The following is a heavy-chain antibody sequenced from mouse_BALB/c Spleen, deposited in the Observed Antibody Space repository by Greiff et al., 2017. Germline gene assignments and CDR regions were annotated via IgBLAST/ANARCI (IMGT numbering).Heavy chain of an antibody. V-gene: IGHV14-1*02. D-gene: IGHD2-10*02. J-gene: IGHJ4*01. CDR3: ARGREYGNYGAMDY. CDR2: IDPENGNT. Sequence: VQLKQSGAELVRPGALVKLSCKASGFNIKDYYMHWVKQRPEQGLEWIGWIDPENGNTIYDPKFQGKASITADTSSNTAYLQLSSLTSEDTAVYYCARGREYGNYGAMDYWGQGTSVTVSS. CDR1: GFNIKDYY.